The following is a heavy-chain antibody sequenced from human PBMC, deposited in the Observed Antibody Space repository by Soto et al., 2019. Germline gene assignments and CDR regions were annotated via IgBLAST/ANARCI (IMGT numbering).Heavy chain of an antibody. CDR2: IYYSGST. V-gene: IGHV4-31*03. CDR3: ARTSGLVGWFDP. D-gene: IGHD3-10*01. J-gene: IGHJ5*02. Sequence: PWETLSLTGTVSAGSISSGGYYWSWIRQHPGKGLEWIGYIYYSGSTYYNPSLKSRVTISVDTSKNQFSLKLSSVTAADTAVYYCARTSGLVGWFDPWGQGTLVTVSS. CDR1: AGSISSGGYY.